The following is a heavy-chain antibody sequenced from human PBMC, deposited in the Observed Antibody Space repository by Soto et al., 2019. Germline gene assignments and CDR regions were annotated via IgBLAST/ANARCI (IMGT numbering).Heavy chain of an antibody. CDR1: GFTFNTYD. V-gene: IGHV3-23*01. J-gene: IGHJ1*01. D-gene: IGHD6-19*01. Sequence: EVQLLESGGGLVQPGGSLRLSCEGSGFTFNTYDMSWVRQAPGEGLEWISAIRRGGDTTYYADSVKGRFTISRDTYRNTLYLQMNTLRAEETAVYYCAPFSWSSGLYGGHWGQGPRVPVSS. CDR2: IRRGGDTT. CDR3: APFSWSSGLYGGH.